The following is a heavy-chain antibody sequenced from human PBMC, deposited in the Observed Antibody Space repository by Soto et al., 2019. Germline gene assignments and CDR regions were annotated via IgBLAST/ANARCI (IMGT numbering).Heavy chain of an antibody. CDR2: TYYRSRWYN. CDR1: GDSVSSSSVT. Sequence: SPTLSLTYDISGDSVSSSSVTWNWIRQSPSRGLEWLGRTYYRSRWYNDYAESVKSRIIINPDTSKNQFSLHLNSVTSEDTAVYYCARDDSGFSGSHYIDYFNYWGQGALVTVSS. D-gene: IGHD1-26*01. J-gene: IGHJ4*02. V-gene: IGHV6-1*01. CDR3: ARDDSGFSGSHYIDYFNY.